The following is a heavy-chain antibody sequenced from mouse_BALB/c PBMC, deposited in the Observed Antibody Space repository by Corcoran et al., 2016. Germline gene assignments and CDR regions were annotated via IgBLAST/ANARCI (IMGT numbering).Heavy chain of an antibody. V-gene: IGHV14-1*02. CDR3: ARWDWYLDV. CDR1: GFNIKDYY. CDR2: IDPENGNT. Sequence: EVQLQQSGAEPVRPGALVKLSCKASGFNIKDYYMHWVKQRPEQGLEWIGWIDPENGNTIYDTKFQGKASITADTSSNTAYLQLSSLTSGDTAVYYCARWDWYLDVWGAGTTVTVSS. J-gene: IGHJ1*01.